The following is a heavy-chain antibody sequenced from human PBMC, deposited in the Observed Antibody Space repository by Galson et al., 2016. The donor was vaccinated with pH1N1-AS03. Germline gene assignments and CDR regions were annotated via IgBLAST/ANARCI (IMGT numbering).Heavy chain of an antibody. CDR3: ARIVYSCGGDCYYLLDY. V-gene: IGHV2-26*01. Sequence: PALVKPTQTLTLTCTVSDFPLSKIMGVSWIRQTPGKALEWLAHFFSNDEKSYSVSLKSRLSISKVHSTGQVVLTMTNMDPVDTGTYFCARIVYSCGGDCYYLLDYWGRGTLVTVSS. J-gene: IGHJ4*02. D-gene: IGHD2-21*01. CDR1: DFPLSKIMG. CDR2: FFSNDEK.